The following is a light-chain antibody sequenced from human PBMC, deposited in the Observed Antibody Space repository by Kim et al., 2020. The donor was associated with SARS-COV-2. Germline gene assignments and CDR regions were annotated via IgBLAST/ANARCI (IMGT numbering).Light chain of an antibody. Sequence: SYELTQPPSVSVSPGQIASITCSGDKLGDKYACWYQQKPGQSPVLVIYQDSKRPSGIPERFSGSNSGNTATLTISGTQAMDEADYYCQAWDSSTEVFGTGTKVTVL. CDR3: QAWDSSTEV. CDR2: QDS. V-gene: IGLV3-1*01. CDR1: KLGDKY. J-gene: IGLJ1*01.